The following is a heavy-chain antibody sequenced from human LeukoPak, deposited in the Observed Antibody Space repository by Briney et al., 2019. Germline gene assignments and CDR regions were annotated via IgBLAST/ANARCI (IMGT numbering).Heavy chain of an antibody. CDR3: AKTVSGSHSYQGGDY. CDR1: GFTFSSYI. J-gene: IGHJ4*02. V-gene: IGHV3-23*01. Sequence: PGGSLRLSCAASGFTFSSYIMNWVRQAPGKGLEWVSAISGSGGNTYYADSVKGRFTMSRDNSKNTLYLQMNSLRAEDTAVYFCAKTVSGSHSYQGGDYWGQGTLVTVST. CDR2: ISGSGGNT. D-gene: IGHD3-16*02.